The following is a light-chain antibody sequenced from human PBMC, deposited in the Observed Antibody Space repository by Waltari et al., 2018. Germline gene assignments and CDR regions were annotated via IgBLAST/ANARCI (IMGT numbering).Light chain of an antibody. CDR3: QNDVNVPAT. Sequence: EIVLTQSPGTLSLSPGERATLSCRASQSVGRYLAWYQQKPGQAPRLLIYDASTRATGIADRFSGSGSGTDFSLTISRLEFEDFAVYYCQNDVNVPATFGQGTKVEIK. V-gene: IGKV3-20*01. J-gene: IGKJ1*01. CDR1: QSVGRY. CDR2: DAS.